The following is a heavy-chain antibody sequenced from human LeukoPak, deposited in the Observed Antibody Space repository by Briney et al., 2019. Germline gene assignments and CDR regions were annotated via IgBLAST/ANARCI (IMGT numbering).Heavy chain of an antibody. CDR3: ARRAYYDTSGYYPASGYFDL. D-gene: IGHD3-22*01. CDR1: GGSIFSSY. Sequence: SETLSLTCTVSGGSIFSSYWNWIRQSPGKGLEWIGYIYSTGITNYNPSLQGRGSMSIATSKNQFSLRLNSVTAADTAFYYCARRAYYDTSGYYPASGYFDLWGRGTLVTVSS. V-gene: IGHV4-59*08. J-gene: IGHJ2*01. CDR2: IYSTGIT.